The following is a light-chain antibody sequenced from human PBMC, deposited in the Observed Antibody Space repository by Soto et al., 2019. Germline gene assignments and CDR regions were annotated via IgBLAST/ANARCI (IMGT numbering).Light chain of an antibody. CDR3: QQRSNWLWT. V-gene: IGKV3-11*01. CDR1: QSFGSY. CDR2: DAS. Sequence: EIVLTQSPATLSLSPGERATLSCRASQSFGSYLSCYQQKPCHAPRLLIYDASNRATGIPARFNGSGSGTDFALTISSLEPEDFAIYYCQQRSNWLWTFGQGTKVDIK. J-gene: IGKJ1*01.